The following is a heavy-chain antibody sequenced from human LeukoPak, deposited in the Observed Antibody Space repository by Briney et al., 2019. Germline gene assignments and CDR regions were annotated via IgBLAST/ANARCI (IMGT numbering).Heavy chain of an antibody. D-gene: IGHD3-3*01. J-gene: IGHJ4*02. CDR1: GFTFSNAW. V-gene: IGHV3-15*01. CDR2: IKSKTDGGTT. CDR3: TTEQYYDFWSGYYWDFDY. Sequence: PGGSLRLSCAASGFTFSNAWMSWVHQAPGKGLEWVGRIKSKTDGGTTDYAAPVKGRFTISRDDSKDTLYLQMNSLKTEDTAVYYCTTEQYYDFWSGYYWDFDYWGQGTLVTVSS.